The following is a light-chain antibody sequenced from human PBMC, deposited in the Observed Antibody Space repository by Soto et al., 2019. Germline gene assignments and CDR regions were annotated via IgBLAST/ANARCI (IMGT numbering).Light chain of an antibody. J-gene: IGLJ3*02. CDR1: SGSVSTRNY. CDR2: NTN. Sequence: QAVVTQEPSFSVSPGRTVTLTCGLSSGSVSTRNYPSWYQQIPGQAPRTLIYNTNTRSSGVPDRFSGSILGNKAALTITGAQAEEESGYYGVRYVGRGSHGVFGGGTKLTVL. V-gene: IGLV8-61*01. CDR3: VRYVGRGSHGV.